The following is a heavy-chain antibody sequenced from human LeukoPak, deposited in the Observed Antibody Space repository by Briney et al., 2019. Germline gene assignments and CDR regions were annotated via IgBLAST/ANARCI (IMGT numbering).Heavy chain of an antibody. CDR3: ARDTDTVTKILDY. V-gene: IGHV3-74*01. D-gene: IGHD4-17*01. Sequence: GGSLRLSCAPSGFTFSSYWMHWVRQAPGKGLVWVSRISSDGSSTSYADSVKGRFTISRDNAKNTLYLQMNSLRAEDTAVYYCARDTDTVTKILDYWGQGTLVTVSS. CDR2: ISSDGSST. CDR1: GFTFSSYW. J-gene: IGHJ4*02.